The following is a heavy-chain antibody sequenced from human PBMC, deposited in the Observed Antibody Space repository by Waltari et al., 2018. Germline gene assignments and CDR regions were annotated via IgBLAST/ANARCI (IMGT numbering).Heavy chain of an antibody. Sequence: QVQLQQWGAGLLKPSETLSLPCAVYGGSFSGYSWSWIRQPPGKGLEWIGEINHSGSTNYNPSLKSRVTISVDTSKNQFSLKLSSVTAADTAVYYCATYSQWLARDNWGQGTLVTVSS. CDR2: INHSGST. D-gene: IGHD6-19*01. V-gene: IGHV4-34*01. CDR1: GGSFSGYS. J-gene: IGHJ4*02. CDR3: ATYSQWLARDN.